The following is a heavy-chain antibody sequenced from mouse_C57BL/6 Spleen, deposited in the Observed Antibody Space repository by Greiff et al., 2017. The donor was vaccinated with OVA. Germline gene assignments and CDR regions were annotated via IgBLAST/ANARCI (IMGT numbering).Heavy chain of an antibody. J-gene: IGHJ3*01. CDR2: ISGGGGNT. CDR3: ARHGSNYDY. CDR1: GFTFSSYT. D-gene: IGHD2-5*01. V-gene: IGHV5-9*01. Sequence: EVHLVESGGGLVKPGGSLKLSCAASGFTFSSYTMSWVRQTPEKRLEWVATISGGGGNTYYPDSVKGRFTISRDNAKNTLYLQMSSLRSEDTALYYCARHGSNYDYWGQGTLVTVSA.